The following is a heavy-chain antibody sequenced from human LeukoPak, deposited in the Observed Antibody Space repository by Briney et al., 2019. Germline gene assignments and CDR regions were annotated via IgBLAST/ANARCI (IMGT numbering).Heavy chain of an antibody. J-gene: IGHJ6*03. Sequence: ASVKVSCKASGYTFTGYDINWVRQATGQGLEWMGWMNPNSGNTGYAQKFQGRVTITRNTSISTAYMELSSLRSEDTAVYNCARGPMGVPAAIDYYYYMDVWGKGTTVTVSS. V-gene: IGHV1-8*03. CDR3: ARGPMGVPAAIDYYYYMDV. CDR2: MNPNSGNT. CDR1: GYTFTGYD. D-gene: IGHD2-2*02.